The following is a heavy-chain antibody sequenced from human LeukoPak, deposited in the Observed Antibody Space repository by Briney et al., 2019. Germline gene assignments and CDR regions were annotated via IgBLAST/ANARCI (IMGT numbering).Heavy chain of an antibody. J-gene: IGHJ4*02. D-gene: IGHD5-18*01. CDR2: IYYSGST. Sequence: SETLSLTCTVSGGSISSYYWSWIRQPPGKGLEWIGYIYYSGSTNYNPSLKSRVTISVGTSKNQFSLKLSSVTAADTAVYYCAREEDSYGSSSFGYWGQGTLVTVSS. CDR3: AREEDSYGSSSFGY. V-gene: IGHV4-59*01. CDR1: GGSISSYY.